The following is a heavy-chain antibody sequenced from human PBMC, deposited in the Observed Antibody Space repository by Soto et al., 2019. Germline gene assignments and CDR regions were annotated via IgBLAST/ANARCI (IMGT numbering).Heavy chain of an antibody. Sequence: QVQLVQSGAEVKKPGSSVKVSCKASGGTFSSYTISWVRQAPGQGLEWMGRIIPILGIANYAQKFQGRVTIXXDXSXXTAYLELSSLRSEDTAVYYCASTWAAAGYYYGMDVWGPGTTVTVSS. CDR3: ASTWAAAGYYYGMDV. CDR1: GGTFSSYT. J-gene: IGHJ6*02. CDR2: IIPILGIA. D-gene: IGHD6-13*01. V-gene: IGHV1-69*02.